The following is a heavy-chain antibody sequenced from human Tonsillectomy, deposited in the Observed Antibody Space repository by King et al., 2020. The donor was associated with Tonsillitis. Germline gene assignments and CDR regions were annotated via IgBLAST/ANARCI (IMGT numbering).Heavy chain of an antibody. CDR3: ARERGGSDYPEYFQH. Sequence: VQLVESGGGLVKPGGSLRLSCAVSGFTLRSYSMNWVRQAPGKGLEWVASISTTGTYIFYADSVKGRFTLSRDNAKNSVYLQMNRLRAEDTAVYYCARERGGSDYPEYFQHWGQGTLVTVSS. V-gene: IGHV3-21*01. CDR1: GFTLRSYS. J-gene: IGHJ1*01. CDR2: ISTTGTYI. D-gene: IGHD1-26*01.